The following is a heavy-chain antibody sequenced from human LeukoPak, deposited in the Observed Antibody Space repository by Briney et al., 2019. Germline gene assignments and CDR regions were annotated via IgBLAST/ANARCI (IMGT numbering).Heavy chain of an antibody. D-gene: IGHD3-16*01. CDR3: ATSGEDYAFDI. CDR2: IHYSGST. V-gene: IGHV4-39*01. Sequence: SETLSLTCTVSGGSISSSSYYWGWIRQPPGKGLEWIGSIHYSGSTYYNPSLKSRVTISVDTSKNQFSLKLSSVTAADTAVYYCATSGEDYAFDIWGQGTMVTVSS. CDR1: GGSISSSSYY. J-gene: IGHJ3*02.